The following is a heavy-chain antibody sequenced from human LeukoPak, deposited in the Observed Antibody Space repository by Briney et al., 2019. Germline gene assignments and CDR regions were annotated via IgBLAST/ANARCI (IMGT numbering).Heavy chain of an antibody. V-gene: IGHV3-33*06. CDR1: GFSFSDSV. D-gene: IGHD1-26*01. CDR3: AKGGKWDVTPFDY. CDR2: IWYDGSNK. J-gene: IGHJ4*02. Sequence: GGSLRLSCVASGFSFSDSVIHWVRQAPGKGLEWVAVIWYDGSNKYYADSVKGRFTISRDNSKNTLYLQVNSLRAEDTAVYYCAKGGKWDVTPFDYWGQGTLVTVSS.